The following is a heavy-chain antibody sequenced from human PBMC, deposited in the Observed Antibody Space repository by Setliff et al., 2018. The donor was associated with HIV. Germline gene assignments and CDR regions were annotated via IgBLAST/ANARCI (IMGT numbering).Heavy chain of an antibody. CDR3: ARRRGYCTSTSCSDAFDI. J-gene: IGHJ3*02. V-gene: IGHV5-51*01. D-gene: IGHD2-2*01. Sequence: GESLKISCKASGYSFTSHWIGWVRQLPGEGLEWMGLIYPGDSDTNYNPTFQGQVTISVDKSISTAYLHWSSLRASDTAMFYCARRRGYCTSTSCSDAFDIWGQGTVVTVSS. CDR2: IYPGDSDT. CDR1: GYSFTSHW.